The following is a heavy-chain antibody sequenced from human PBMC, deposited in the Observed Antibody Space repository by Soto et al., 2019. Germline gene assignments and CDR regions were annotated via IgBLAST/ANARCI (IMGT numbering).Heavy chain of an antibody. CDR3: AREYCSSNRCCGVFDI. CDR1: GGSISSYY. Sequence: QVQLQESGPGLVKPSETLSLTCTVSGGSISSYYWSWIRQPPGKGLEWIGYIYYSGSTNYNPSLKSRVTISVDTSKNQFSLKLSSVTAADTAVYYCAREYCSSNRCCGVFDIWGQGTMVTVSS. D-gene: IGHD2-2*01. CDR2: IYYSGST. J-gene: IGHJ3*02. V-gene: IGHV4-59*01.